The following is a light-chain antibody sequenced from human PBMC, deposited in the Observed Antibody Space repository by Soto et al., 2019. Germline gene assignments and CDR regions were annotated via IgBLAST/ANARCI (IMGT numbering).Light chain of an antibody. Sequence: EIVMTQSPATLSVSPGERATLSCRASQSVSSNLAWYQHKPGQAPRLLIYGASTRATGIPARFSGSGSGTEFTLTISSLQSEAFAVYYCQQYNNWGAGYTFGQGTKLEIK. V-gene: IGKV3-15*01. CDR1: QSVSSN. J-gene: IGKJ2*01. CDR2: GAS. CDR3: QQYNNWGAGYT.